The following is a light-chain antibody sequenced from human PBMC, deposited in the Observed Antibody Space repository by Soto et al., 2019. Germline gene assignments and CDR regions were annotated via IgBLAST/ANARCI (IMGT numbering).Light chain of an antibody. V-gene: IGLV2-14*01. Sequence: QSVLTQPASVSGAPGQSITISCTGTRTDVGVHNFVYWYQQHPGKAPKLIIYEVSNRHSGVSNRFSGSKSDNTASLTISGLQAEDEADYYCCSYVSSKTYVFGTGTKVTVL. CDR2: EVS. CDR3: CSYVSSKTYV. CDR1: RTDVGVHNF. J-gene: IGLJ1*01.